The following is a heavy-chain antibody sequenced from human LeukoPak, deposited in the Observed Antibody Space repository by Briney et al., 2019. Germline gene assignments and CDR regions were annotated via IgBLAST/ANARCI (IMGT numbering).Heavy chain of an antibody. CDR1: GFTFSSYA. V-gene: IGHV3-23*01. J-gene: IGHJ4*02. Sequence: GGPLRLSCAASGFTFSSYAMSWVRQAPGKGLEWVSAISGSGGSTYYADSVKGRFTISRDNSKNTLYLQMNSLRAEDTAVYYCAKGLSGGPFASGGWGQGTLVTVSS. CDR2: ISGSGGST. CDR3: AKGLSGGPFASGG. D-gene: IGHD2-15*01.